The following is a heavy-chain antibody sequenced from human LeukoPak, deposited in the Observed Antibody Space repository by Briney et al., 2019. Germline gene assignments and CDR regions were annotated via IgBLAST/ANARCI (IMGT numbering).Heavy chain of an antibody. CDR1: GFTFSSYG. D-gene: IGHD2-2*01. CDR3: ARSRPYCSSTSCYFGAFDI. CDR2: IRYDGSNK. Sequence: GGSLRLSCAASGFTFSSYGMHWVRQAPGKGLEWVAFIRYDGSNKYYADSVKGRFTISRDNSKNTLYLQMNSLRAEDTAVYYCARSRPYCSSTSCYFGAFDIWGQGTMVTVSS. V-gene: IGHV3-30*02. J-gene: IGHJ3*02.